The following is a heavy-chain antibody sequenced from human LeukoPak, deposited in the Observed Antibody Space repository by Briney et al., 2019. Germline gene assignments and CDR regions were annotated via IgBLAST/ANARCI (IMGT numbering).Heavy chain of an antibody. CDR1: AYTFTAYY. V-gene: IGHV1-2*02. D-gene: IGHD6-19*01. J-gene: IGHJ4*02. CDR2: INPNSGGT. Sequence: ASVKVSCKASAYTFTAYYMHWVRQAPGQGLEWMGWINPNSGGTNYAQKFQGRVTMTRDTSISTAYMELSRLRSDDTAVYYCARDFELIAVAGTGWDYWGQGTLVTVSS. CDR3: ARDFELIAVAGTGWDY.